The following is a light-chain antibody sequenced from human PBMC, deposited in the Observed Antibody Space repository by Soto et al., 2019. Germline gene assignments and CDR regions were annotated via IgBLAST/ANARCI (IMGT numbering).Light chain of an antibody. J-gene: IGKJ2*01. Sequence: DIQMTQSPSTLSASVGERVTITCGASQTISSWLAWYQQKPGKAPKLLIYKASTLKSGVPSRFSGSGSGTEFTLTISSLQSEDFAVYFCQQYDNWPYTFGQGT. CDR1: QTISSW. CDR3: QQYDNWPYT. CDR2: KAS. V-gene: IGKV1-5*03.